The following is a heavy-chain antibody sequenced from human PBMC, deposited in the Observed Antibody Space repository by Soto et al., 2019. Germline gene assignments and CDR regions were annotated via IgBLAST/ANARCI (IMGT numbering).Heavy chain of an antibody. J-gene: IGHJ6*02. V-gene: IGHV2-70*01. CDR2: IDWDDDK. Sequence: GSGHTLVNPTQTLTLTYTFSGFSPSTGGMCVSWIRQPPGKDLEWLALIDWDDDKDYSTSLKTRLTISKDTYKNQVVLTITNMDPVDTATYYCARTPGIAAAGTRYYYYGMDVWGQGTTVTVSS. CDR3: ARTPGIAAAGTRYYYYGMDV. D-gene: IGHD6-13*01. CDR1: GFSPSTGGMC.